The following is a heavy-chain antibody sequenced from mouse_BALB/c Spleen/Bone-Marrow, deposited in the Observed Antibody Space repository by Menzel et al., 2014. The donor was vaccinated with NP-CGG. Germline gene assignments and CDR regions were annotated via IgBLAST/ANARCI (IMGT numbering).Heavy chain of an antibody. CDR3: VRLKTNFVF. V-gene: IGHV1-4*01. CDR2: INPSSTYT. Sequence: QVQLQQSGAELARPGASVKMSCKASGYTFTDYTMHWVKQRPGQVLEWIGSINPSSTYTNYNQKFKDKATLTADKSSITAYMQLSSLTFEDSAVYYCVRLKTNFVFWGQGTLVTVSA. D-gene: IGHD1-3*01. J-gene: IGHJ3*01. CDR1: GYTFTDYT.